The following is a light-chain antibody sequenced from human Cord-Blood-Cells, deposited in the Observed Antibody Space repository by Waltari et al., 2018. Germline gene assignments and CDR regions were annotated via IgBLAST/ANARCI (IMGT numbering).Light chain of an antibody. CDR3: CSYAGSSTWV. V-gene: IGLV2-23*01. J-gene: IGLJ3*02. Sequence: QSALTQPPPVSGPPGQSITMSCTGTSKGVGSYNLVSWYQQHPGKAPKLMIYEGSKRPSGVSNRFSGSKSGNTASLTISGLQAEDEADYYCCSYAGSSTWVFGGGTKLTVL. CDR2: EGS. CDR1: SKGVGSYNL.